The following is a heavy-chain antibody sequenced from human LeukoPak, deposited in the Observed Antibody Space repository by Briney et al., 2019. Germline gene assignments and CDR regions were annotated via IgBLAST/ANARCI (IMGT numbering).Heavy chain of an antibody. Sequence: PGGSLRLSCAASGFTFSSYAMSWVRQAPGKGLEWVSAISGSGGSTYSADSVKGRFTISRDNAKNSLYLQMNSLRAEDTAVYYCARAPIGFLEWSPYYYYYYMDVWGKGTTVTVSS. D-gene: IGHD3-3*01. CDR2: ISGSGGST. J-gene: IGHJ6*03. CDR1: GFTFSSYA. CDR3: ARAPIGFLEWSPYYYYYYMDV. V-gene: IGHV3-23*01.